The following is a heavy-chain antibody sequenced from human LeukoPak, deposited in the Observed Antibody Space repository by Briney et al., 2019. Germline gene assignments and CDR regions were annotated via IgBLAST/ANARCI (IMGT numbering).Heavy chain of an antibody. CDR3: ARGRYHGMDV. J-gene: IGHJ6*02. D-gene: IGHD3-9*01. Sequence: GGSLRLSCAASGFTFTTYWMHWVRQAPGKGLVWVSRIDRDGIGTSYADSVKGRFTISRDNAKNTLYLQMNSLRAEDTAVYYCARGRYHGMDVWGQGTTVTVS. CDR1: GFTFTTYW. CDR2: IDRDGIGT. V-gene: IGHV3-74*01.